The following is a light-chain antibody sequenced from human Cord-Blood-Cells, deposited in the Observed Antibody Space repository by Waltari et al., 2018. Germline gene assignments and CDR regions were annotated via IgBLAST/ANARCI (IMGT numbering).Light chain of an antibody. CDR3: SSYTSSSTYVV. J-gene: IGLJ2*01. V-gene: IGLV2-14*01. Sequence: QSALTQPASVSGSPGQSITISCTGTSSDVGGYNYVSWYQQHPGKAPNLMIYDVSNRPSGVSNRFSGSKSGNTASLTISGLQAEDAADYYCSSYTSSSTYVVFGGGTKLTVL. CDR1: SSDVGGYNY. CDR2: DVS.